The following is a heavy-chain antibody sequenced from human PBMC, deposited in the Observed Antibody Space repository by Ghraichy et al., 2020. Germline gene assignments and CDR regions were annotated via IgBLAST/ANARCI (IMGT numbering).Heavy chain of an antibody. D-gene: IGHD6-13*01. CDR1: GGSFSGFY. Sequence: SETLSLTCAVYGGSFSGFYWSWIRQPPGKGLELIGEINHSGSTNYNPSLKSRVTISVDTSKKQFSLRLSSVTAADTAVYYCARGDRVAAAGLFDYWGKGTLVTVSS. V-gene: IGHV4-34*01. CDR2: INHSGST. J-gene: IGHJ4*02. CDR3: ARGDRVAAAGLFDY.